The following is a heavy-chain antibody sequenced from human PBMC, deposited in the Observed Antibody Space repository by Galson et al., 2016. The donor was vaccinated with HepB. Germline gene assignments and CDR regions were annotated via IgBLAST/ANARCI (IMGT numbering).Heavy chain of an antibody. D-gene: IGHD3-10*01. V-gene: IGHV5-51*01. CDR3: ARVPGVLAGYFDL. CDR2: INPADSET. J-gene: IGHJ2*01. CDR1: GYTFITYW. Sequence: QSGAEVTKPGESLKISCQGSGYTFITYWIGWVRQMPGQGLEWVGMINPADSETSYSPSFQGRVTISADRSTTTAYLPWPSLKASDTAMYFCARVPGVLAGYFDLWGRGTLVTVSS.